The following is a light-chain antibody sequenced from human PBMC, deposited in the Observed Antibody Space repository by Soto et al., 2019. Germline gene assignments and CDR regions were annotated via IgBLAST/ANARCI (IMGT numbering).Light chain of an antibody. J-gene: IGLJ1*01. CDR3: SSYTSSSTSCV. CDR2: DVS. V-gene: IGLV2-14*01. CDR1: SSDVGGYNY. Sequence: QPVLTQPASVSGSPGQSITISCTGTSSDVGGYNYVSWYQQHPGKAPKLMIYDVSNRPSGVSNRFSGSKSGNTASLTISGLQAEDEADYYCSSYTSSSTSCVFGTGTKLTVL.